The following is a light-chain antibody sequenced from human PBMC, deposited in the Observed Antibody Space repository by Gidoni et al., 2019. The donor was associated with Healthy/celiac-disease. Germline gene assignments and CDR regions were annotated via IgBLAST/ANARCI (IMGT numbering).Light chain of an antibody. CDR2: GKN. V-gene: IGLV3-19*01. CDR1: SLRSYY. CDR3: NSRDSSGNHLL. Sequence: SSELTPDTAVSVAFGQTVRITCQGDSLRSYYASWYQQKPGQAPVLVIYGKNNRPSGIPDRFSGSSSGNTASLTITGAQAEDEADYYCNSRDSSGNHLLFGGGTKLTVL. J-gene: IGLJ3*02.